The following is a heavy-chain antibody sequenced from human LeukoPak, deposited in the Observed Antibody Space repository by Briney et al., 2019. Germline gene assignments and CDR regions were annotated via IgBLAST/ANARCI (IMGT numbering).Heavy chain of an antibody. CDR3: AKERIAAAGTPYYFDY. CDR1: GFSFSNYW. V-gene: IGHV3-74*01. J-gene: IGHJ4*02. Sequence: GGSPRLSCAASGFSFSNYWMHWVRHVPGKGLMVVSGIKNDGSSTSYADSVKGRFTISRDNAKNTLYLQMNSLRVEDTAVYYCAKERIAAAGTPYYFDYWGQGTLVTVSS. CDR2: IKNDGSST. D-gene: IGHD6-13*01.